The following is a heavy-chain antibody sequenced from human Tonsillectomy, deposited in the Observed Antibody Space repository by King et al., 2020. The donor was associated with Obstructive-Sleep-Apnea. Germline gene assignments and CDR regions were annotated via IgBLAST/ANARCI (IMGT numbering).Heavy chain of an antibody. CDR2: IYYSGST. CDR1: GGSISSGGYY. J-gene: IGHJ5*02. D-gene: IGHD1-20*01. V-gene: IGHV4-31*03. CDR3: AREITGTTRWFDP. Sequence: VQLQESGPGLVKPSQTLSLTCTVSGGSISSGGYYWSWIRQHPGKGLEWIGYIYYSGSTYYNPSLKSRVTISVDTSKNQFSLKLSSVTAAATAVYYCAREITGTTRWFDPWGQGTLVTVSS.